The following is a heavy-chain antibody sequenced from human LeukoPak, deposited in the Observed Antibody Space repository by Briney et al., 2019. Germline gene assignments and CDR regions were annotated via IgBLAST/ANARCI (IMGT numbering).Heavy chain of an antibody. CDR3: ARGRSGWYYDY. J-gene: IGHJ4*02. CDR2: IYSSGGT. CDR1: GFTVSSNY. Sequence: GGSLRLSCAASGFTVSSNYMSWVRQAPGKGLEWVSAIYSSGGTYYADSVKGRFTISRDSSKNTLYLQMNSLRAEDTAVYYCARGRSGWYYDYWGQGTLVTVSS. D-gene: IGHD6-19*01. V-gene: IGHV3-53*01.